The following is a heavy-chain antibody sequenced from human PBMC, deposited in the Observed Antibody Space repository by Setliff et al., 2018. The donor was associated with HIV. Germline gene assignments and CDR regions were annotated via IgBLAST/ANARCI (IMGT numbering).Heavy chain of an antibody. CDR3: ASAFSLN. CDR2: INHSGST. CDR1: GASITSGYY. V-gene: IGHV4-34*01. Sequence: NPSETLSLTCTVSGASITSGYYWSWIRQPPGKGLEWIGEINHSGSTNYSPSLKSRVTISVDTSKNQFSLKLSSVTAADTAVYYCASAFSLNWGQGTLVTVSS. D-gene: IGHD3-16*02. J-gene: IGHJ4*02.